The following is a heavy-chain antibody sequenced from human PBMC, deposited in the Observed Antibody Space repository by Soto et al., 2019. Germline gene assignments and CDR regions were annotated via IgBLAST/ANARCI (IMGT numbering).Heavy chain of an antibody. CDR3: ARGGGGDIVVVVAAQGAFDI. J-gene: IGHJ3*02. CDR2: INHSGST. V-gene: IGHV4-34*01. Sequence: QVQLQQWGAGLLKPSETLSLTCAVYGGSFSGYYWSWIRQPPGKGLEWIGEINHSGSTNYNPSLKSRVTISVDTSKNQFSLKLSSVTAADTAVYYCARGGGGDIVVVVAAQGAFDIWGQGTMVTVSS. CDR1: GGSFSGYY. D-gene: IGHD2-15*01.